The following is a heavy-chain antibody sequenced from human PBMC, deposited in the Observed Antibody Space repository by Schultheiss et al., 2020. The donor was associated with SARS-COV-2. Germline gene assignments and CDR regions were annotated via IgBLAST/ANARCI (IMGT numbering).Heavy chain of an antibody. Sequence: SGPTLVKPTQTLTLTCTFSGFSLSTSGVGVGWIRQPPGKALEWLALIDWDDDKYYSTSLKSRLTITKDTSKNQVVLTMTNMDPVDTATYYCAHSLEAAATKDFDYWGQGTLVTVSS. CDR3: AHSLEAAATKDFDY. CDR2: IDWDDDK. V-gene: IGHV2-5*02. CDR1: GFSLSTSGVG. J-gene: IGHJ4*02. D-gene: IGHD6-13*01.